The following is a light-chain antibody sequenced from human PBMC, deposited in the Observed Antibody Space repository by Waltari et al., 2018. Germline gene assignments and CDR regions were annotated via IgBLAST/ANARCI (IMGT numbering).Light chain of an antibody. J-gene: IGLJ2*01. CDR2: GVT. Sequence: QSALTQSPSASGSPGQSVTISCAGTNSDVGTYNYVSWYQHHPGKAPKLLIYGVTERLPGVPDRFSGSKSGTTASLTVSGLQADDEADYYCTSYGGVNVLGVLFGGGTKLTVL. V-gene: IGLV2-8*01. CDR3: TSYGGVNVLGVL. CDR1: NSDVGTYNY.